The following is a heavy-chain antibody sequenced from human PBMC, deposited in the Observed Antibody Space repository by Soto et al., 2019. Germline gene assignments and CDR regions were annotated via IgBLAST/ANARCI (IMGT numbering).Heavy chain of an antibody. D-gene: IGHD2-15*01. CDR1: GDSISSTHW. Sequence: SETLSLTCAVSGDSISSTHWWTWVRQPPGKGLEYIGQIFHSGITNYNPSLESRVTISLDKSKSQFSLELNSVTGVDTAIYYCARGFSGYCSGGSCSSFDYWGQGTLVTVS. CDR3: ARGFSGYCSGGSCSSFDY. CDR2: IFHSGIT. V-gene: IGHV4-4*02. J-gene: IGHJ4*02.